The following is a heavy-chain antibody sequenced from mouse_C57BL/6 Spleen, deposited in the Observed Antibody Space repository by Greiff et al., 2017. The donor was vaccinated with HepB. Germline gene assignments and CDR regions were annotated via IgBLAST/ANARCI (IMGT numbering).Heavy chain of an antibody. D-gene: IGHD1-1*01. V-gene: IGHV1-15*01. Sequence: VQLQQSGAELVRPGASVTLSCKASGYTFTDYEMHWVKQTPVHGLEWIGAIDPETGGTAYNQKFKGKAILTADKSSSTAYMELRSLTSEDSAVYYCTRYYGSSYSFAYWGQGTLVTVSA. CDR2: IDPETGGT. CDR3: TRYYGSSYSFAY. CDR1: GYTFTDYE. J-gene: IGHJ3*01.